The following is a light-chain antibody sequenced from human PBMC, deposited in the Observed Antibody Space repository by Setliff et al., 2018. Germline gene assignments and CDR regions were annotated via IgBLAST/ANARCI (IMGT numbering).Light chain of an antibody. CDR1: TNNIGSYNL. J-gene: IGLJ3*02. V-gene: IGLV2-23*02. CDR2: EVS. CDR3: CSYQRPSTAV. Sequence: QSVLTQPASVSGSPGQSITISRTGTTNNIGSYNLVSWYQQHPGRAPKLIISEVSERPSGVSVRFSGSKSGNTASLTISGLRPEDEADYYCCSYQRPSTAVFGGGTKVTVL.